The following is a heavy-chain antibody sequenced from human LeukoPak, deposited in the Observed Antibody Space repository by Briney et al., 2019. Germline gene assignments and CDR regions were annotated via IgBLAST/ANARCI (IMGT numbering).Heavy chain of an antibody. V-gene: IGHV4-61*02. CDR1: GGSISSGAYS. CDR3: ATYRQVLLPFES. D-gene: IGHD2-8*02. CDR2: IYTSGST. Sequence: SQTLSLTCAVSGGSISSGAYSWSWIRQPAGKGLEWIGRIYTSGSTNYNPSLKSRVTMSVDTSKNQFSLKLTSVTAADTAIYYCATYRQVLLPFESWGQGTLVTVSS. J-gene: IGHJ4*02.